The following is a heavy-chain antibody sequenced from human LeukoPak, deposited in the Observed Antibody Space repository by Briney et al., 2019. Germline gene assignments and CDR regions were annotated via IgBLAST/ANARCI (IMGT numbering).Heavy chain of an antibody. J-gene: IGHJ4*02. D-gene: IGHD3-10*01. Sequence: GGYLRLSCAASGFTFSDYWIHWVRQAPGKGLVWVSRINTDGSITNYADSVKGRFSISRDNAKNTLYLQMSSLRAEDTAVYYCARDRGPRTGFMVREAYDYWGQGTLVTVSS. CDR3: ARDRGPRTGFMVREAYDY. V-gene: IGHV3-74*01. CDR2: INTDGSIT. CDR1: GFTFSDYW.